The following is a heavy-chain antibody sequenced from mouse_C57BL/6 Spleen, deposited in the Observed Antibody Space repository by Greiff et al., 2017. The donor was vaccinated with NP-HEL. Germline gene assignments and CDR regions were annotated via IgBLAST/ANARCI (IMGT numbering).Heavy chain of an antibody. Sequence: QVQLKESGPELVKPGASVKISCKASGYAFSSSWMNWVKQRPGKGLEWIGRIYPGDGDTNYNGKFKGKATLTADKSSSTAYMQLSSLTSEDSAVYYCARRGVFAYWGQGTLVTVSA. CDR3: ARRGVFAY. J-gene: IGHJ3*01. CDR1: GYAFSSSW. V-gene: IGHV1-82*01. CDR2: IYPGDGDT.